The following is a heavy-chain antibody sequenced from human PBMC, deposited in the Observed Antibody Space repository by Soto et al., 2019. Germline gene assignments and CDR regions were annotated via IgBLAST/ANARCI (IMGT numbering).Heavy chain of an antibody. V-gene: IGHV1-18*01. CDR3: AFTIFGVVILDP. CDR2: ISAYNGNT. CDR1: GYTFTSYG. J-gene: IGHJ5*02. Sequence: QVQLVQSGAEVKKPGASVKVSCKASGYTFTSYGISWVRQAPGQGLEWMGWISAYNGNTKYAQKFQGRVTMTTDTSTSTAYMELRSLRSNDTAVYYCAFTIFGVVILDPRGQGTLVTVSS. D-gene: IGHD3-3*01.